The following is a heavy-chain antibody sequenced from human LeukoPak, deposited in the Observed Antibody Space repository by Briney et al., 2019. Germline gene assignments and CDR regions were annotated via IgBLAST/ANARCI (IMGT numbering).Heavy chain of an antibody. Sequence: SETLSLTCTVSGGSISSSSYYWGWIRQPPGKGLEWIGSIYYNGPTYYNPSLKSRVTISVDTSKNQFSLKLSAVTAADTAVYYCARRGYYYELADYWGQGTLVTVSS. D-gene: IGHD3-22*01. CDR3: ARRGYYYELADY. CDR1: GGSISSSSYY. V-gene: IGHV4-39*01. J-gene: IGHJ4*02. CDR2: IYYNGPT.